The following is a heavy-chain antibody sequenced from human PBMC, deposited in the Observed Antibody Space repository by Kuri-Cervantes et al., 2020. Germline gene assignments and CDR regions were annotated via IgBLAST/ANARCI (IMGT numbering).Heavy chain of an antibody. J-gene: IGHJ5*02. Sequence: ASVKVSCKASGYTFTSYYMHWVRQAPGQGLEWMGIINPSGGSTSYAQKFQGRVTITADESTSTAYMELSSLRSEDTAVYYCATSLAAADVSWFDPWGQGTLVTVSS. CDR1: GYTFTSYY. CDR3: ATSLAAADVSWFDP. CDR2: INPSGGST. D-gene: IGHD6-13*01. V-gene: IGHV1-46*01.